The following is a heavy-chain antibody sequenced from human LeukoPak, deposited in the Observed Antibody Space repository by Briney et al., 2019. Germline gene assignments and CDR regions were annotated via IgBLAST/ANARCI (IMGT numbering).Heavy chain of an antibody. CDR1: GYTFTSYD. J-gene: IGHJ6*03. CDR3: ARTTLGSSWYYYYYMDV. Sequence: ASVKVSCKASGYTFTSYDINWVRQATGQGLEWMGWMNPNSGNTGYAQKFQGRVTMTRNTSISTAYMELSSLRSEDTAVYYCARTTLGSSWYYYYYMDVWGKGTTVTVSS. CDR2: MNPNSGNT. V-gene: IGHV1-8*01. D-gene: IGHD6-13*01.